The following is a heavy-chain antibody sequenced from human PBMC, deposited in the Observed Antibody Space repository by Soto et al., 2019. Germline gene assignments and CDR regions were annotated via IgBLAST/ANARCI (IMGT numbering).Heavy chain of an antibody. V-gene: IGHV3-23*01. J-gene: IGHJ6*02. D-gene: IGHD6-19*01. CDR3: AKDETGYSSGWSPGYYYGMDV. CDR1: GFTFSSYA. Sequence: GSLRLSCAASGFTFSSYAMSWVRQAPGKGLEWVSAISGSGGSTYYADSVKGRFTISRDNSKNTLYLQMKSLRAEDTAVYYCAKDETGYSSGWSPGYYYGMDVWGQGTTVTVSS. CDR2: ISGSGGST.